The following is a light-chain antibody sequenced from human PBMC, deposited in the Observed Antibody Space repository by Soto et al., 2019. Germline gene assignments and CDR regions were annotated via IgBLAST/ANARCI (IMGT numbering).Light chain of an antibody. Sequence: EIVMTQSPATLSVSPGERATLSCRASQSVSSNLAWYQQKPGQAPRLLIYGASTRATGIPARFSGSGSGTEFTLIFSSLQSEDFAVYYCQQYNNWPYTFSQGTKVDIK. CDR3: QQYNNWPYT. CDR1: QSVSSN. J-gene: IGKJ2*01. V-gene: IGKV3-15*01. CDR2: GAS.